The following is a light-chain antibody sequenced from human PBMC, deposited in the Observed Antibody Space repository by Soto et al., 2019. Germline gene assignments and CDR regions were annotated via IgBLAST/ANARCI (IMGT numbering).Light chain of an antibody. CDR3: SSYTTSYFYV. V-gene: IGLV2-14*01. J-gene: IGLJ1*01. Sequence: QSVLTQPAPVSGSPGQSIPISCTGGGRDIGAYDYVSWYQQHPGKAPKLIIYGVKNRPSGVSNRFSASKSAFTASLTISGLQTEDEADYYCSSYTTSYFYVFGPGTKLTVL. CDR2: GVK. CDR1: GRDIGAYDY.